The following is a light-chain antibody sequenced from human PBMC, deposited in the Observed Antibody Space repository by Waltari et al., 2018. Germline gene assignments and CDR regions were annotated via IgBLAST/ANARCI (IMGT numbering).Light chain of an antibody. V-gene: IGLV2-8*01. CDR3: SSFAGSTNWV. Sequence: QSALTQPPSASGSPGPSVTIPCTGTRRDIGGYHYVSWYQQHPGKAPKLMIYEVTKRPSGVPDRFSASKSGNTASLTVSGLQAEDEADYYCSSFAGSTNWVFGGGTKLTVL. J-gene: IGLJ3*02. CDR2: EVT. CDR1: RRDIGGYHY.